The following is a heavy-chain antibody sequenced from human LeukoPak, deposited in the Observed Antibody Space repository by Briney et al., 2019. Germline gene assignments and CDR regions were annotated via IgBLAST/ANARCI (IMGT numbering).Heavy chain of an antibody. J-gene: IGHJ4*02. Sequence: ASVKVSCKASGYTFTGYYMHWVRQAPGQGLEWMGWINPNSGGTNYAQKFQGRVTMTRDTSISTAYMELSRLRSDDTAVYYCARAEMWEYYFDCWGQGTLVTVSS. CDR3: ARAEMWEYYFDC. V-gene: IGHV1-2*02. D-gene: IGHD1-26*01. CDR1: GYTFTGYY. CDR2: INPNSGGT.